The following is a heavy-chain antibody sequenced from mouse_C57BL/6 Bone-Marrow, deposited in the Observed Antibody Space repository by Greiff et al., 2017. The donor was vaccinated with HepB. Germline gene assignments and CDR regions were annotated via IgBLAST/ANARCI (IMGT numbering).Heavy chain of an antibody. CDR2: TFYSGIT. CDR1: GFSINSDCY. V-gene: IGHV3-3*01. CDR3: ARDREGYGYWYFDV. D-gene: IGHD1-1*02. Sequence: EVKRREAGPSLVRPSQTLSLTCTVTGFSINSDCYWIWIRQFPGNKLEYIGYTFYSGITYYNPSLESRTYITRDTSKNQFSLKLSSVTTEDTATYYCARDREGYGYWYFDVWGTGTTVTVSS. J-gene: IGHJ1*03.